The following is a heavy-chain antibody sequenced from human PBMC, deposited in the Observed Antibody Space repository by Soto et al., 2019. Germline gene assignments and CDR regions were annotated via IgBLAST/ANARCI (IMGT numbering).Heavy chain of an antibody. CDR1: GFTLSSYA. Sequence: EVQLLESGGGLVQPGGSLRLSCAASGFTLSSYAMSWVRQAPGKGLEWVSAISGSGGTTYYADSVKGRFTISRDTSKNTLYLQMNSLRDDDTAVYYCAKVERFYYDSSGYYSSPLFWGQGTLVTVSS. D-gene: IGHD3-22*01. J-gene: IGHJ4*02. CDR2: ISGSGGTT. CDR3: AKVERFYYDSSGYYSSPLF. V-gene: IGHV3-23*01.